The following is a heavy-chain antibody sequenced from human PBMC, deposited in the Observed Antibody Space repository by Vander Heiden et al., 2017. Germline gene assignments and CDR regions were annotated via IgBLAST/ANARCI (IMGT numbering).Heavy chain of an antibody. Sequence: EVQLVESGGGLVKPGGSLRLSCAASGFTFSSYSMNWVRQAPGKGLEWVSSISSSSSYIYYAGSVKGRFTISRDNAKNSLYLQMNSLRAEDTAVYYCAREVAGTGAQWYYYGMDVWGQGTTVTVSS. CDR2: ISSSSSYI. D-gene: IGHD6-19*01. J-gene: IGHJ6*02. CDR1: GFTFSSYS. V-gene: IGHV3-21*01. CDR3: AREVAGTGAQWYYYGMDV.